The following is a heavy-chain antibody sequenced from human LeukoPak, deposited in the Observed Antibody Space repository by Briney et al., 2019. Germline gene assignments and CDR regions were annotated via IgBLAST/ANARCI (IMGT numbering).Heavy chain of an antibody. J-gene: IGHJ4*02. Sequence: SETLSLTCTVSGGSISSYYWSWIRQPPGKGLEWIGYIYYSGNTNYNPSLKSRVTISVDTSKNQFSLKLTSVTAADTAVFYCVGGSKWLAFDSWGQGTLVTVSS. CDR3: VGGSKWLAFDS. D-gene: IGHD3-22*01. CDR2: IYYSGNT. V-gene: IGHV4-59*01. CDR1: GGSISSYY.